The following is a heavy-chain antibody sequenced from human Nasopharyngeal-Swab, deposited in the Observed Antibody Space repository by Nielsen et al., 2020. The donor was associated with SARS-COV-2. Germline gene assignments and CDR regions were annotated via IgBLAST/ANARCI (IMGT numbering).Heavy chain of an antibody. CDR2: IYSGGST. D-gene: IGHD4-17*01. CDR1: GFTVSSNY. J-gene: IGHJ4*02. CDR3: ATTVTTTGFDY. Sequence: GESLKISCAASGFTVSSNYMGWVRQAPGKGLEWVSVIYSGGSTYYADSVKGRFTISRDNSKNTLYLQMNSLRAEDTAVYYCATTVTTTGFDYWGQGTLITVSS. V-gene: IGHV3-53*01.